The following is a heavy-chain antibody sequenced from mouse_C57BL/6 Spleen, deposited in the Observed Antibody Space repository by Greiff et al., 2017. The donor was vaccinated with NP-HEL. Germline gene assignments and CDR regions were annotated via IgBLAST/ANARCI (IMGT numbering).Heavy chain of an antibody. D-gene: IGHD2-1*01. CDR3: ARHGDYGNSAWFAY. CDR2: ISSGGSYT. J-gene: IGHJ3*01. V-gene: IGHV5-6*01. Sequence: EVQLVESGGDLVKPGGSLKLSCAASGFTFSSYGMSWVRQTPDKRLEWVATISSGGSYTYYPDSVKGRFTISRDNAKNTLYLQMSSLKSEDTAMYYCARHGDYGNSAWFAYWGQGTLVTVSA. CDR1: GFTFSSYG.